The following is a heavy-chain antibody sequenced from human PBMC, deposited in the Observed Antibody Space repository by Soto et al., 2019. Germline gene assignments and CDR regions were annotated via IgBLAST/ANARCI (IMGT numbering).Heavy chain of an antibody. CDR2: IDPSDSYT. J-gene: IGHJ6*02. Sequence: GESLKISCKGSGYSFTSYWISWVRQMPGKGLEWMGRIDPSDSYTNYSPSFQGHVTISADKSISTAYLQWSSLKASDTAMYYCQSSLGGSGSYYTLNGMDVWGQRTTVPVSS. CDR1: GYSFTSYW. CDR3: QSSLGGSGSYYTLNGMDV. D-gene: IGHD3-10*01. V-gene: IGHV5-10-1*01.